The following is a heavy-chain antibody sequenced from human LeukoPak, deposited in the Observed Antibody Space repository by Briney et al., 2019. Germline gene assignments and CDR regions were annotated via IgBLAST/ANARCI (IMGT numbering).Heavy chain of an antibody. Sequence: PETLSLPCTVSGSSISNGYYWAWLRQPPGKGLEWIGSIYHSGSTYYNPSLNSRVTISVDTSKNQFSLKLSSVTAADTAVYYCARAYSSSWYMNWFDPWGQGTLVTVSS. CDR2: IYHSGST. D-gene: IGHD6-13*01. J-gene: IGHJ5*02. CDR1: GSSISNGYY. CDR3: ARAYSSSWYMNWFDP. V-gene: IGHV4-38-2*02.